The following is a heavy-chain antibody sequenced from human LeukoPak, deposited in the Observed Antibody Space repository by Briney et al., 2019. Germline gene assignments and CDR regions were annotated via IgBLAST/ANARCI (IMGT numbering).Heavy chain of an antibody. V-gene: IGHV3-23*01. Sequence: GGSLRLSCAASGFTFSSYDMSWVRQAPGKGLEWVSFIRSDGGSTLYADSVKGRFTISRDNSKNTLYAEMTSLRAEDTAVYYCATLASGYSSPFDYWGQGTLVT. D-gene: IGHD6-13*01. CDR2: IRSDGGST. CDR3: ATLASGYSSPFDY. J-gene: IGHJ4*02. CDR1: GFTFSSYD.